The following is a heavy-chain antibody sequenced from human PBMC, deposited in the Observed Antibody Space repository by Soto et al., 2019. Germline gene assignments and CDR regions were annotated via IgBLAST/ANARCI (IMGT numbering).Heavy chain of an antibody. Sequence: QAGGSLRLSCAASGFTFRSFAFSWVRQAPGKGLEWVSAISGSGDGTDYADSVKGRFTIPRDNSKNTLYLQMNSLRAEDTAVYYCAGPGYSSQDYWGQGALVTVSS. CDR3: AGPGYSSQDY. CDR2: ISGSGDGT. D-gene: IGHD5-18*01. CDR1: GFTFRSFA. J-gene: IGHJ4*02. V-gene: IGHV3-23*01.